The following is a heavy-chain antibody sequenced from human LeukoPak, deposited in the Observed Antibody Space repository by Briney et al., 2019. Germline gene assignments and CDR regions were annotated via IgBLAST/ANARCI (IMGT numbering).Heavy chain of an antibody. CDR3: ARVGEGSFDV. V-gene: IGHV4-59*01. CDR2: IYYSGNT. CDR1: GGSISSYY. Sequence: SETLSLTCTVSGGSISSYYWSWIRQSPGKGLEWIGYIYYSGNTNYNPSLKSRVTISIDTSKNQFSLKLSSVTAADTAVYCCARVGEGSFDVWGQGTMVTVS. D-gene: IGHD1-26*01. J-gene: IGHJ3*01.